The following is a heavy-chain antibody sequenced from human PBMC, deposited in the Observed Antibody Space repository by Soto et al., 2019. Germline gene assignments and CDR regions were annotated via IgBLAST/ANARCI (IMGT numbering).Heavy chain of an antibody. CDR2: INSDGSST. J-gene: IGHJ4*02. V-gene: IGHV3-74*01. Sequence: GGSLRLSCAASGFTFSNYWMHWVRQAPGKGLVWVSRINSDGSSTNYADSVKGRFTISRDNAKNTLYLQMNTLRAEDTAVYYCARGIRFLEFSGSGGQGTLVTVSS. D-gene: IGHD3-3*01. CDR3: ARGIRFLEFSGS. CDR1: GFTFSNYW.